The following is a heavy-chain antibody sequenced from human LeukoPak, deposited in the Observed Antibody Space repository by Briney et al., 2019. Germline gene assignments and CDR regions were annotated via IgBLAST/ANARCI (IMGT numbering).Heavy chain of an antibody. Sequence: GPVNVSCKSSCYTFTSYGISWVRQAPGQGLEWMGGISAYNGNTNYAQKLQGRVTMTTDTSTSTAYMELRSLRSDDTAVYYCAVLLGYCSSTSCLPWGMDVWGKGTTVTVSS. CDR2: ISAYNGNT. J-gene: IGHJ6*04. CDR3: AVLLGYCSSTSCLPWGMDV. D-gene: IGHD2-2*01. CDR1: CYTFTSYG. V-gene: IGHV1-18*04.